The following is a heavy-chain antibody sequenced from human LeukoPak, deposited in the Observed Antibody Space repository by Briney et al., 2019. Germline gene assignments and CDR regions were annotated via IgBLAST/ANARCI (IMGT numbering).Heavy chain of an antibody. J-gene: IGHJ4*02. Sequence: SVKVSCKASGGTFTSYTISWVRQAPGQGLGWVGGIILIFGTANYAQKFQGRVTITADESTSTAYMELGSLRSGDTAVYYCARDDASKIDIVATHLDYSGQGTLVTVSS. CDR2: IILIFGTA. V-gene: IGHV1-69*13. CDR3: ARDDASKIDIVATHLDY. D-gene: IGHD5-12*01. CDR1: GGTFTSYT.